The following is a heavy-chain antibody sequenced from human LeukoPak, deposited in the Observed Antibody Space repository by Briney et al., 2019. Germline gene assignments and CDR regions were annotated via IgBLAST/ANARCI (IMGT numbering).Heavy chain of an antibody. J-gene: IGHJ3*02. D-gene: IGHD3-22*01. CDR2: FDPEDGET. V-gene: IGHV1-24*01. Sequence: ASVKVSCKVSGYTLTELSMHWVRQAPGKGLEWMGGFDPEDGETIYAQKFQGGVTMTEDTSTDTAYMELSSLRSEDTAVYYCASHYYDSSGYYAFDIWGQGTMVTVSS. CDR3: ASHYYDSSGYYAFDI. CDR1: GYTLTELS.